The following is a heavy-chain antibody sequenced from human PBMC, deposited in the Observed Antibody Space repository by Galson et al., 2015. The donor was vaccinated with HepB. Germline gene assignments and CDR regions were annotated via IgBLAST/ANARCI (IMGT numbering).Heavy chain of an antibody. CDR2: ISAYDQKT. V-gene: IGHV1-18*01. J-gene: IGHJ5*02. Sequence: SVKVSCKASGYTFSSYSIAWVRQAPGQGLEWMGWISAYDQKTNYAQHLQGRVTMTTDTSTNTAYMELRSLRPDDTAVYYCARGALVVVVYATQNNWFAPWGQGTLITVSS. D-gene: IGHD2-15*01. CDR3: ARGALVVVVYATQNNWFAP. CDR1: GYTFSSYS.